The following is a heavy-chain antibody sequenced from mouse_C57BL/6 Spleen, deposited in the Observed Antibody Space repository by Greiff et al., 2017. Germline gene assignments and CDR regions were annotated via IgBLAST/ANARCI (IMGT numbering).Heavy chain of an antibody. CDR3: ARAGFAY. V-gene: IGHV5-4*01. Sequence: EVQVVESGGGLVKPGGSLKLSCAASGFTFSSYAMSWVRQTPEKRLEWVATISDGGSYTYYPDNVKGRFTISRDNAKNNLYLQMSHLKSEDTAMYYCARAGFAYWGQGTLVTVSA. J-gene: IGHJ3*01. CDR2: ISDGGSYT. CDR1: GFTFSSYA.